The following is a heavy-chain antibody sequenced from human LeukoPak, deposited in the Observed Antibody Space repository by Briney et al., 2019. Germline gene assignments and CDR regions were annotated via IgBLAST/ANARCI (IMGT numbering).Heavy chain of an antibody. V-gene: IGHV3-48*01. CDR2: ISSSSTI. Sequence: GGSLRLSCAASGFTFSSYSMNWVRQAPGKGLEWVSYISSSSTIYYADSVKGRFTISRDNAKNSLYLQMNSLRAEDTAVYYCARGRIAAAGPYFDYWGQGTLVTVSS. CDR1: GFTFSSYS. D-gene: IGHD6-13*01. J-gene: IGHJ4*02. CDR3: ARGRIAAAGPYFDY.